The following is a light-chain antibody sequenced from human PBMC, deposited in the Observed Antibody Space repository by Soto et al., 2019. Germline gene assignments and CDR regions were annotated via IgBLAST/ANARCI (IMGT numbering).Light chain of an antibody. J-gene: IGKJ3*01. CDR3: QQYDNSPFT. CDR2: SAS. V-gene: IGKV3-20*01. CDR1: QSVSSSY. Sequence: EIVLTQSPATLSLSPGERATLSCRATQSVSSSYLAWYQQKPGQAPRLLIYSASNKATGIPDRFSGSGSGTDFNLTISRLEPEDFAVYYCQQYDNSPFTFGPGTKVDI.